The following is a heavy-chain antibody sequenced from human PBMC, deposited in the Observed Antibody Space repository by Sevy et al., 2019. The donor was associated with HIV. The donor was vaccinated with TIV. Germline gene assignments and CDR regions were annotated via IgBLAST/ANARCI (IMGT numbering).Heavy chain of an antibody. CDR1: GFTFSNYA. V-gene: IGHV3-23*01. CDR3: AKDLDVAATGRYYFDN. D-gene: IGHD6-13*01. CDR2: ISGSGGST. J-gene: IGHJ4*02. Sequence: GGSLRLSCAASGFTFSNYAMSWVRQAPGKGLEWVSGISGSGGSTYYADSVKGRFTISRDNSKNTLYLQMNSLRAEDTAVYYCAKDLDVAATGRYYFDNWDQGTLVTVSS.